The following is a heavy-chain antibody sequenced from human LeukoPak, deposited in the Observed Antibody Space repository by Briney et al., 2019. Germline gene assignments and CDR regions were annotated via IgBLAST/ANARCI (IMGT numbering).Heavy chain of an antibody. D-gene: IGHD6-19*01. CDR3: ARDTSGSGYWFDP. CDR1: GGSFSGYY. V-gene: IGHV4-34*01. J-gene: IGHJ5*02. Sequence: SETLSLTCAVYGGSFSGYYWSWIRQPPGKGLEWIGEINHSGSTNYNPSLKSRVTISIDTSKNQFSLKLSSVTAADTAVYYCARDTSGSGYWFDPWGQGTLVTVSS. CDR2: INHSGST.